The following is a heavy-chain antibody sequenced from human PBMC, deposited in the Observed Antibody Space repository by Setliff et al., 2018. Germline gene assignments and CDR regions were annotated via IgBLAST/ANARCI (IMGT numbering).Heavy chain of an antibody. Sequence: SVKVSCKASGYTFSSYAMNWVRQAPGQGLEWMGGIIPMFGTTNYAQRFRGRVTITADESTTTAYLELSSLRSEDTAVYYCARVRDCSGGICHRGFHHYMDVWGKGTTVTVSS. J-gene: IGHJ6*03. D-gene: IGHD2-15*01. CDR1: GYTFSSYA. V-gene: IGHV1-69*13. CDR2: IIPMFGTT. CDR3: ARVRDCSGGICHRGFHHYMDV.